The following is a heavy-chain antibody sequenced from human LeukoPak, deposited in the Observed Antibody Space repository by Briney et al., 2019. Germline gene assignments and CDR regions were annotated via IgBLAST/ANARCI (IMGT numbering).Heavy chain of an antibody. CDR2: IKQDGSEK. CDR3: ARVRVVTTAVGVEAFDI. V-gene: IGHV3-7*01. D-gene: IGHD2-21*02. Sequence: PGGSLRLSCAASGFTFSSYWMSWVRQAPGKGLEWVANIKQDGSEKYYVDSVKGRFTISRDNAKNSLYLQMNSLRAEDTAVYYCARVRVVTTAVGVEAFDIWGQGTMVTVSS. CDR1: GFTFSSYW. J-gene: IGHJ3*02.